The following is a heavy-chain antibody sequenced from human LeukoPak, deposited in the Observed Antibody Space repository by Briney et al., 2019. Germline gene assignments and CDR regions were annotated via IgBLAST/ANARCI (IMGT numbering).Heavy chain of an antibody. CDR3: GKEGGLYDSGGYFDY. CDR2: ISGSGKYI. V-gene: IGHV3-21*01. CDR1: EFTFSSYN. J-gene: IGHJ4*02. D-gene: IGHD3-3*01. Sequence: GGSLRLSCAASEFTFSSYNMNWVRQAPGKGLEWVSCISGSGKYIYYADSVKGRFTISRDNAKNSLYLQMNSLRAEDTAVYYCGKEGGLYDSGGYFDYWGQGTLVTVSS.